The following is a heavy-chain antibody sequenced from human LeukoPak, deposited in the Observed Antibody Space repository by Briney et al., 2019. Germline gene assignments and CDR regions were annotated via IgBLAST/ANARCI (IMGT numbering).Heavy chain of an antibody. CDR1: GGSISSGGYY. Sequence: PSETLSLTCTVSGGSISSGGYYWGWIRQPPGKGLEWIGSIYYSGSTYYNPSLKSRVTISVDTSKNQFSLKLSSVTAADTAVYYCARHPRSTSCHDYWGQGTLVTVSS. V-gene: IGHV4-39*01. CDR2: IYYSGST. CDR3: ARHPRSTSCHDY. J-gene: IGHJ4*02. D-gene: IGHD2-2*01.